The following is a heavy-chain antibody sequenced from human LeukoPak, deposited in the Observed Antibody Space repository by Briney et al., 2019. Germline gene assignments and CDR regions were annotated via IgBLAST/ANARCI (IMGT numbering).Heavy chain of an antibody. CDR2: ISSSSSTI. J-gene: IGHJ4*02. D-gene: IGHD5-12*01. Sequence: GGSLRLSCAASGFTFSSYSMNWVRQAPGKGLEWVPYISSSSSTIYYADSVKGRFTISRDNAKNSLYLQMNSLRAEDTALYYCARDWRPLVATAGADSDYWGQGTLVTVSS. CDR3: ARDWRPLVATAGADSDY. V-gene: IGHV3-48*04. CDR1: GFTFSSYS.